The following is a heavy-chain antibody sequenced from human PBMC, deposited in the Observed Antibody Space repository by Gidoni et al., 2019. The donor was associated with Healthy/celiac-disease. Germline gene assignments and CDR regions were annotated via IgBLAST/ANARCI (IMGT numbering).Heavy chain of an antibody. CDR3: ARDAPLITMVRGVITQAYYYGMDV. CDR1: GFTFTSSW. Sequence: EVQLVESGGGLVQPGGSLRLSCSASGFTFTSSWMSWVRQAPGKGLEWVAKIKQDGSEKYYVDSVKGRFTISRDNAKNSLYLQMNSLRAEDTAVYYCARDAPLITMVRGVITQAYYYGMDVWGQGTTVTVSS. J-gene: IGHJ6*02. CDR2: IKQDGSEK. D-gene: IGHD3-10*01. V-gene: IGHV3-7*03.